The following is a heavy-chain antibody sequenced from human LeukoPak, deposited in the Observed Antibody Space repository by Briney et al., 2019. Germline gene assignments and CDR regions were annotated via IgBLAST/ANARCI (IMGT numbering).Heavy chain of an antibody. CDR2: INPNSGGT. D-gene: IGHD3-16*01. CDR3: ARNMITFGAPYYYYGMDV. V-gene: IGHV1-2*02. CDR1: GYTFTGYY. Sequence: ASVKVSCKASGYTFTGYYMHWVRQAPGQGLEWMGWINPNSGGTNYAQKFQGRVTMTRDTSISTAYMELSRLRSDDTAVYYCARNMITFGAPYYYYGMDVWGQATTVIVSS. J-gene: IGHJ6*02.